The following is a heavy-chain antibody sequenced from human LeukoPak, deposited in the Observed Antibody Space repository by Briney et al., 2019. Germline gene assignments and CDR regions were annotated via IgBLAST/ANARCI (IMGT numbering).Heavy chain of an antibody. V-gene: IGHV3-23*01. J-gene: IGHJ3*02. Sequence: SGGSLRLSCAASGFTLTSYAMSWVRQAPGKGLEWVSRISGSGRGGIPSYADSVKGRSTISRDTSRNTLYLQLNSLRVEDTALYYCARFRNDFWTGYPSDAFDIWGQGTMVTVSS. CDR3: ARFRNDFWTGYPSDAFDI. CDR1: GFTLTSYA. CDR2: ISGSGRGGIP. D-gene: IGHD3/OR15-3a*01.